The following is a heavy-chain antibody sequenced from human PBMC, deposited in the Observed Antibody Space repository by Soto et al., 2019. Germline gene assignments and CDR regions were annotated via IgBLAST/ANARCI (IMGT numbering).Heavy chain of an antibody. CDR3: ATQSKYGMKDFTTL. Sequence: QVQLVQSGAEVKKPGASVKVSCKVSGYTLTEISMHWVRQAPGKGLEWMGGFDPEGGQTIYAQKFQGRVTMTEDTSTDTAYMELSSLRSDDTAVYYCATQSKYGMKDFTTLWGQGTLVTVSS. CDR1: GYTLTEIS. CDR2: FDPEGGQT. V-gene: IGHV1-24*01. D-gene: IGHD1-1*01. J-gene: IGHJ4*02.